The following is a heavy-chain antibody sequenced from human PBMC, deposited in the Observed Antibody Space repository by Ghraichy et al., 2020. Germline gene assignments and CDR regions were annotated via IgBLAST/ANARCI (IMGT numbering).Heavy chain of an antibody. CDR3: ARGLGGMTTVTTGFDP. CDR2: INHSGST. V-gene: IGHV4-34*01. CDR1: GGSFSGYY. J-gene: IGHJ5*02. Sequence: SETLSLTCAVYGGSFSGYYWSWIRQPPGKGLEWIGEINHSGSTNYNPSLKSRVTISVDTSKNQFSLKLSSVTAADTAVYYCARGLGGMTTVTTGFDPWGQGTLVTVSS. D-gene: IGHD4-17*01.